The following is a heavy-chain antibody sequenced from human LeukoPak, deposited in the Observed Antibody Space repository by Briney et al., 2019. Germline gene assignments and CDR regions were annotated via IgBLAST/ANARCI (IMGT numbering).Heavy chain of an antibody. CDR1: GFTFSSYA. CDR3: ARDSSDGYYFDY. D-gene: IGHD6-25*01. J-gene: IGHJ4*02. V-gene: IGHV3-23*01. Sequence: GGSLRLSCAASGFTFSSYAMSWVRQAPGKGLEWVSAISGSGGSTYYADSVKGRFTISRDNSKNTLYLQMNSPRAEDTAVYYCARDSSDGYYFDYWGQGTLVTVSS. CDR2: ISGSGGST.